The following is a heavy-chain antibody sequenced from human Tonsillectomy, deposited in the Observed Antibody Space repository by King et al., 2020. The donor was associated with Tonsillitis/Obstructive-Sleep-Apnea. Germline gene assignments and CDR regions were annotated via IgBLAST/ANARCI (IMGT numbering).Heavy chain of an antibody. J-gene: IGHJ3*02. D-gene: IGHD6-13*01. V-gene: IGHV4-59*01. CDR1: GGSISSYY. CDR2: IHYSGST. CDR3: AREEPGMDAFDI. Sequence: QLQESGPGLVKPSETLSLTCTVSGGSISSYYWSWIRQPPGKGLECIGYIHYSGSTNYNPSLKSRVTISVDKSKNQFSLKLSSVTAADTAVYYCAREEPGMDAFDIWGQGTMVTVSS.